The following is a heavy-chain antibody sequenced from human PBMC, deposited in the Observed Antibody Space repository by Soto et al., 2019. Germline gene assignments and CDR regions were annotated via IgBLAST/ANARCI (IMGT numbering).Heavy chain of an antibody. CDR1: GFTFSSYA. V-gene: IGHV3-30-3*01. Sequence: EGSLRLSCAASGFTFSSYAMHWVRQAPGKGLEWVAVISYDGSNNYYADSVKGRFTISRDNSKNTLYLQMNSLRAEDTAVYYCARPDIVVVVAATPGGYWGQGTLVTVSS. J-gene: IGHJ4*02. D-gene: IGHD2-15*01. CDR3: ARPDIVVVVAATPGGY. CDR2: ISYDGSNN.